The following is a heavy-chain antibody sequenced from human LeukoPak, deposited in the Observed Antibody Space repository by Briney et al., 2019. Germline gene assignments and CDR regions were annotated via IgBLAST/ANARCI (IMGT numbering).Heavy chain of an antibody. J-gene: IGHJ4*02. CDR3: ARGARSSDY. CDR1: GLSISANS. CDR2: IYNSVTT. Sequence: SETLSLTCTVSGLSISANSWSRIRQPPGKGLEWIGYIYNSVTTNYNPSLTSRVTISVDTSKNQLSLKLSSATAADTAVYYCARGARSSDYWGQGTLVTVSS. D-gene: IGHD3-10*01. V-gene: IGHV4-59*13.